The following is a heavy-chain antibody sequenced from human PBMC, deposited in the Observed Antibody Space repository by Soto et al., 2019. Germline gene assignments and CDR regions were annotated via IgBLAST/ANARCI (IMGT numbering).Heavy chain of an antibody. D-gene: IGHD6-13*01. V-gene: IGHV4-39*01. CDR2: IYYSGST. CDR1: FVSISSSVYY. CDR3: ARRGSSSWYGY. Sequence: SETLSLTCTVPFVSISSSVYYWGWIRQPPGKGLEWIGSIYYSGSTYYNPSLKSRVTISVDTSKNQFSLKLSSVTAADTAVYYCARRGSSSWYGYWGQG. J-gene: IGHJ4*02.